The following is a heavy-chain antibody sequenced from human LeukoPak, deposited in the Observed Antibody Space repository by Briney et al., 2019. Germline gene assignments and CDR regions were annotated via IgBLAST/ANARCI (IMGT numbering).Heavy chain of an antibody. CDR2: IREDGGHT. J-gene: IGHJ6*04. CDR3: AELGITMIGGV. Sequence: GGSLRLSCVTSGFTFTNHWMSWVRQAPGKGLEWVANIREDGGHTNYVDSVKGRFTISRDNAKNSLFLQMDGLRVDDTAVYYCAELGITMIGGVWGKGTTVTISS. CDR1: GFTFTNHW. V-gene: IGHV3-7*01. D-gene: IGHD3-10*02.